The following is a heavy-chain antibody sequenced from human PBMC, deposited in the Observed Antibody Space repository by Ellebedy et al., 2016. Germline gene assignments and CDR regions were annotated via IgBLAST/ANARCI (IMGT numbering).Heavy chain of an antibody. CDR1: GGSISSGDYY. D-gene: IGHD2-15*01. Sequence: SETLSLXXTVSGGSISSGDYYWSWIRQPPGKGLEWIGYIYYSGSTYYNPSLKSRVTISVDTSKNQFSLKLSSVTAADTAVYYCARVDVVAPHPLYYYYGMDVWGQGTTVTVSS. J-gene: IGHJ6*02. V-gene: IGHV4-30-4*01. CDR2: IYYSGST. CDR3: ARVDVVAPHPLYYYYGMDV.